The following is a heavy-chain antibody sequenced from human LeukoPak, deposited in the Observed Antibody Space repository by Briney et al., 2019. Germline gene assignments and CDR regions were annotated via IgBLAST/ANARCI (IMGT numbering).Heavy chain of an antibody. CDR3: ASGGGWYYFDY. Sequence: SETLSLTCSVSGGSNTNYYRTWIRQPPGKGLEWIGYIYNSGSTNYNPSLKSRVTISVDTSKNQFSLKLSSVTAADTAVYYCASGGGWYYFDYWGQGTLVTVSS. V-gene: IGHV4-59*01. CDR2: IYNSGST. CDR1: GGSNTNYY. J-gene: IGHJ4*02. D-gene: IGHD6-19*01.